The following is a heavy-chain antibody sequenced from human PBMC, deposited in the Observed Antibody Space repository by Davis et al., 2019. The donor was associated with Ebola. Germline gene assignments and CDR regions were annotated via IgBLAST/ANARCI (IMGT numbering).Heavy chain of an antibody. CDR1: GFSFSGSA. CDR2: IRSKANSYAT. D-gene: IGHD3-22*01. V-gene: IGHV3-73*01. Sequence: PGGSLRLSCAASGFSFSGSAMHWVRQASGKGLEWVGRIRSKANSYATAYAASVKGRFTISRDDSKNTAYLQMNSLKTEDTAVYYCTSTSKTYYYDSSGYYAKYYFDYWGQGTLVTVSS. CDR3: TSTSKTYYYDSSGYYAKYYFDY. J-gene: IGHJ4*02.